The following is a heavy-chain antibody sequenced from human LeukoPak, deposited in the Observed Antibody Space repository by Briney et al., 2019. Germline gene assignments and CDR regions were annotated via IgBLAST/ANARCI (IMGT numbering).Heavy chain of an antibody. D-gene: IGHD1-26*01. V-gene: IGHV3-21*01. CDR3: ARDGERGYYFDY. J-gene: IGHJ4*02. CDR2: ISSSSSYI. Sequence: GGSLRLSCAASGFIFSSYSMNWVRQAPGKGLEWVSSISSSSSYIYYADSVKGRFTISRDNAKNSLYLQMNSLRAEDTAVYYCARDGERGYYFDYWGQGTLVTVSS. CDR1: GFIFSSYS.